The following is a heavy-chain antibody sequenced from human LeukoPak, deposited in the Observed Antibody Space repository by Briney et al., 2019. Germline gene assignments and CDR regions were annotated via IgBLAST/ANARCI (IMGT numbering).Heavy chain of an antibody. CDR2: ISGPGGST. J-gene: IGHJ4*02. V-gene: IGHV3-23*01. CDR1: GFTFSSYA. CDR3: AKFLGSYIRSYFDF. D-gene: IGHD1-26*01. Sequence: PGGSLRLSCAASGFTFSSYAMTWVRQAPGKGLEWVSAISGPGGSTYYADSVKGRFTISRDNSNNTLYLQMSSVTAEDTAVYYCAKFLGSYIRSYFDFWGQGTLVTVSS.